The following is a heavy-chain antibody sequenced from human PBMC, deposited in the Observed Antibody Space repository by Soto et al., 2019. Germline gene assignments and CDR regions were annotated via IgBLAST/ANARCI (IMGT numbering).Heavy chain of an antibody. Sequence: GGSLRLSCAASGFTFSSYAMSWVRQAPGKGLEWVSAISGSGGGTYYADSVKGRFTISRDNSKNTLYLQMNSLRAEDTAVYYCAKDRDYYDSSGYYYGDAFDIWGQGTMVTVSS. J-gene: IGHJ3*02. CDR3: AKDRDYYDSSGYYYGDAFDI. V-gene: IGHV3-23*01. CDR2: ISGSGGGT. CDR1: GFTFSSYA. D-gene: IGHD3-22*01.